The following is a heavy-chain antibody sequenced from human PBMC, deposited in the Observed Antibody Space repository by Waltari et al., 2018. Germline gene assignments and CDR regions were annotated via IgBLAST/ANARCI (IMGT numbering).Heavy chain of an antibody. CDR2: FYYSGST. J-gene: IGHJ4*02. CDR3: ARNVSSISSSRDALDY. D-gene: IGHD6-13*01. Sequence: QLQLQESGPGLVKPSETLSLTCTVSGGSISSSSYYWGWIRHPPGKGLEWIGSFYYSGSTSHNTSLKSRVTISGDTTKNQFALKLSAVTAADTAVYYCARNVSSISSSRDALDYWGQGTLVSVSS. CDR1: GGSISSSSYY. V-gene: IGHV4-39*07.